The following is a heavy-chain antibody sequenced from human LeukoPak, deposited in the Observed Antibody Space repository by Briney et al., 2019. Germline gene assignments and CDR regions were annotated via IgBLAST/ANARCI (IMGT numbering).Heavy chain of an antibody. CDR2: IYYSGST. CDR1: GDSISSSSYY. J-gene: IGHJ5*02. CDR3: AREPIEYSSSSNWFDP. D-gene: IGHD6-6*01. V-gene: IGHV4-39*07. Sequence: PSETLSLTCTVSGDSISSSSYYWGWIRQPPGKGLEWIESIYYSGSTYYNPSLKSRVTISVDTSKNQFSLKLSSVTAADTAVYYCAREPIEYSSSSNWFDPWGQGTLVTVSS.